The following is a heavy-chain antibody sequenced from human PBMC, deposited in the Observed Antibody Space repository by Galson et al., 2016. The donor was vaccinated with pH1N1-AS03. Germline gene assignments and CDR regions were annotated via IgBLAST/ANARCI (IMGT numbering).Heavy chain of an antibody. J-gene: IGHJ4*02. Sequence: SVKVSCKASGYTFSSYGISWVRQAPGQGLEWLGWISGYNGNIKYAKKVQGRVTMTTDTSTSTAYMELRNLRSDDTAGHFWARGNEPTSMVAFWGPGTLGPV. CDR2: ISGYNGNI. CDR1: GYTFSSYG. CDR3: ARGNEPTSMVAF. V-gene: IGHV1-18*01. D-gene: IGHD3-10*01.